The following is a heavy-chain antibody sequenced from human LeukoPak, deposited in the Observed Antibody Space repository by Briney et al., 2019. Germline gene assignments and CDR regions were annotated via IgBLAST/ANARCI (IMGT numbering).Heavy chain of an antibody. CDR3: ARVLRYCSGGNCYSGGLGYMDV. Sequence: GGSLRLSCAASGFTLSTYSMNWVRQAPGKGLEWVSYISSSGSTIYYADSVKGRFTISRDNSKNTLYLQMNSLRAEDTAVYYCARVLRYCSGGNCYSGGLGYMDVWGKGTTVTISS. D-gene: IGHD2-15*01. CDR1: GFTLSTYS. V-gene: IGHV3-48*01. J-gene: IGHJ6*03. CDR2: ISSSGSTI.